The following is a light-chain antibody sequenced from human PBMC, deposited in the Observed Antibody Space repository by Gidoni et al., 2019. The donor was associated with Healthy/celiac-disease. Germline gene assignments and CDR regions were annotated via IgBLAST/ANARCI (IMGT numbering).Light chain of an antibody. V-gene: IGKV3-11*01. J-gene: IGKJ4*02. CDR2: EAS. CDR1: QSVSSY. CDR3: QQRSNWRT. Sequence: ILLPPSPATLSVSPGERATLSCRASQSVSSYLAWYQQKPGQTPRLLIYEASNRETGIPARFSGSGSGTDFTLTISSLEPEDFAVYYCQQRSNWRTFXGXTKVEIK.